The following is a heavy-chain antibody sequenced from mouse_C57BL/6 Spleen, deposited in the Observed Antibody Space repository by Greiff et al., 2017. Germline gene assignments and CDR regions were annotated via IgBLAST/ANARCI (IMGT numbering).Heavy chain of an antibody. Sequence: VQLQQSGPELVKPGASVKISCKASGYSFTGYYMNWVKQSPEKSLEWIGEINPSTGGTTYNQKFKAKATLTVDKSSSTAYMQLKSLTSEDAAVYYCASWDEYAMDYGGQGTSVTVSS. CDR2: INPSTGGT. V-gene: IGHV1-42*01. D-gene: IGHD4-1*01. CDR3: ASWDEYAMDY. CDR1: GYSFTGYY. J-gene: IGHJ4*01.